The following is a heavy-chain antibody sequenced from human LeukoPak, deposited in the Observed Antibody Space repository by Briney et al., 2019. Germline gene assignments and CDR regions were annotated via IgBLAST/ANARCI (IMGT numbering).Heavy chain of an antibody. J-gene: IGHJ4*02. V-gene: IGHV3-11*01. Sequence: PGGSLRLSCAVSGLTFSDYYMSWTRQAPGKGPELVSYISPSGSSIFYVASVKGRFTISRDNAKNSLYLQMNSLRAEDTAVYYCTRGRHGVEYWGQGTLVTVSS. CDR3: TRGRHGVEY. D-gene: IGHD4-17*01. CDR1: GLTFSDYY. CDR2: ISPSGSSI.